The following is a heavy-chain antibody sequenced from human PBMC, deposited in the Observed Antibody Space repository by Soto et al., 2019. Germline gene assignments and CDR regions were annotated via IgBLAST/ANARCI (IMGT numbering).Heavy chain of an antibody. CDR3: ARCFDYTYDY. D-gene: IGHD5-12*01. CDR1: SYSISSGYY. CDR2: IYHTGDT. J-gene: IGHJ4*02. Sequence: PSETLSLTCAVSSYSISSGYYWGWIRQPPGKGLEWIGSIYHTGDTYYNPSLMSRIIISVDTSKNQFFLRLDSVTAAGTAVYYCARCFDYTYDYWGQGTLVTVSS. V-gene: IGHV4-38-2*01.